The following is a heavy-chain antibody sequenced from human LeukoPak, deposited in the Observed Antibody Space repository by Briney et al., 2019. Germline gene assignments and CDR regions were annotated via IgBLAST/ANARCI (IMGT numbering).Heavy chain of an antibody. J-gene: IGHJ4*02. CDR3: TRGSPLDY. CDR1: GLTFSSSW. Sequence: PGGSLRLSCPASGLTFSSSWMTWVRQAPGKGLEWVANIKEDASETNYVGSAMGRFAISRDNAKNTLYLQMNSLRVEDTAIYYCTRGSPLDYWGQGTQVTVSS. V-gene: IGHV3-7*01. CDR2: IKEDASET. D-gene: IGHD1-26*01.